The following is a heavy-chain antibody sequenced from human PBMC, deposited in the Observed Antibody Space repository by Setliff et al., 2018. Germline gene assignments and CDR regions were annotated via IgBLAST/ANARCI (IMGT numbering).Heavy chain of an antibody. CDR3: ARGITPTTRPGYYYMDA. Sequence: KASETLSLTCSVSGDSMSGASIWSWIRQPLGRGLEFMGYVFPNGASKYDPSFKSRLTISVDTSKNQFSLKLTSVTAADTAIYYCARGITPTTRPGYYYMDAWGKGTTVTVSS. CDR2: VFPNGAS. CDR1: GDSMSGAS. J-gene: IGHJ6*03. D-gene: IGHD3-16*01. V-gene: IGHV4-59*01.